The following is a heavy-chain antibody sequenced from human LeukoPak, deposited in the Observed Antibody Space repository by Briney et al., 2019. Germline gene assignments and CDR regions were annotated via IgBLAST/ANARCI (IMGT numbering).Heavy chain of an antibody. Sequence: SETLSLTCTVSGGSISSGSYYWSWIRQPPGKGLEWIGYIYYSGSTNYNPSLKSRVTISVDTSKNQFSLKLSSVTAADTAVYYCARSAPGGWFDPWGQGTLVTVSS. J-gene: IGHJ5*02. CDR2: IYYSGST. D-gene: IGHD3-10*01. CDR1: GGSISSGSYY. V-gene: IGHV4-61*01. CDR3: ARSAPGGWFDP.